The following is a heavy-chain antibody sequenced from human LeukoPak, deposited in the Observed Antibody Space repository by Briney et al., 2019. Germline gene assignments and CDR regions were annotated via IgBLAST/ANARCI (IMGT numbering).Heavy chain of an antibody. CDR1: GFTFSSYS. Sequence: GGSLRLSCAASGFTFSSYSMNWVRQAPGKGLEWVANIKQDGSEKYYVDSVKGRFTISRDNSNNLVYLQMNSLRAEDTAVYYCAKTRNGYTTEYLQHWGQGTLVTVSS. CDR2: IKQDGSEK. D-gene: IGHD5-18*01. V-gene: IGHV3-7*03. J-gene: IGHJ1*01. CDR3: AKTRNGYTTEYLQH.